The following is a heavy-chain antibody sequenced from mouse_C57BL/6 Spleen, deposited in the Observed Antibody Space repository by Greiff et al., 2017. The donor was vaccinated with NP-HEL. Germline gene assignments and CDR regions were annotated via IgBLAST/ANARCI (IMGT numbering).Heavy chain of an antibody. J-gene: IGHJ4*01. CDR2: INPNYGTT. D-gene: IGHD4-1*01. Sequence: EVQLQQSGPELVKPGASVKISCKASGYSFTDYNMNWVKQSNGQSLEWIGVINPNYGTTSYNQKFKGKATLTVDQSSSTAYMQLNSLTSEDSAVFYCARGEAGTGDYAMDYWGQGTSVTVSS. V-gene: IGHV1-39*01. CDR1: GYSFTDYN. CDR3: ARGEAGTGDYAMDY.